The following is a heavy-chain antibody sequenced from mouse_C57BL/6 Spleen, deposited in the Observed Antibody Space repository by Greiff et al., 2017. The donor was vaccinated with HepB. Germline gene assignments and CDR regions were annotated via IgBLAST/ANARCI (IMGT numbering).Heavy chain of an antibody. V-gene: IGHV1-72*01. CDR3: AIALDGYPCYFDV. CDR2: IDPNSGGT. D-gene: IGHD2-3*01. CDR1: GYTFTSYW. Sequence: QVQLQQPGAELVKPGASVKLSCKASGYTFTSYWMHWVKQRPGRGLEWIGRIDPNSGGTKYNEKFKSKATLTVDKPSSTAYMHLSSLTSEDSAVYDCAIALDGYPCYFDVWGTGTTVTVSS. J-gene: IGHJ1*03.